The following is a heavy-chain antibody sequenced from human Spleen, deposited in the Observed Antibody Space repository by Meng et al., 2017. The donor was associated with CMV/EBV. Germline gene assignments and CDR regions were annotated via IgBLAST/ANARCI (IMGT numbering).Heavy chain of an antibody. J-gene: IGHJ4*02. V-gene: IGHV4-39*07. CDR1: GGSISSSSYY. CDR3: ARVGALDWSIFDY. CDR2: IYYSGST. Sequence: SETLSLTCTVSGGSISSSSYYWGWIRQPPGKGLEWIGSIYYSGSTYYNPSLKSRVTISVDTSKNQFSLKLSSVTAADTAVYYCARVGALDWSIFDYWGQGTLVTVSS. D-gene: IGHD3/OR15-3a*01.